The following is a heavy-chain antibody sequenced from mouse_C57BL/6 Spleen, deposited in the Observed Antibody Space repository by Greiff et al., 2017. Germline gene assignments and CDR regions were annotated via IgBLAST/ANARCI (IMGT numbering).Heavy chain of an antibody. CDR1: GFTFSSYG. CDR2: ISSGGSYT. V-gene: IGHV5-6*01. D-gene: IGHD4-1*01. Sequence: EVQVVESGGDLVKPGGSLKLSCAASGFTFSSYGMSWVRQTPDKRLEWVATISSGGSYTYYPDSVKGRFTISGDNATNTLYLQMSSLRSEDTAMYYCARLWDYFDYWGQGTTLTVSS. CDR3: ARLWDYFDY. J-gene: IGHJ2*01.